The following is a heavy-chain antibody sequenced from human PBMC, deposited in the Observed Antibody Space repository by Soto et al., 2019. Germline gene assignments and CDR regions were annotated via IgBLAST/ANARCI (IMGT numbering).Heavy chain of an antibody. J-gene: IGHJ6*02. CDR3: ARGTDVFGVVISYYYYGMDV. D-gene: IGHD3-3*01. CDR2: IIPIFGTA. V-gene: IGHV1-69*13. CDR1: GGTFSSYA. Sequence: AASVKVSCKASGGTFSSYAISWVRQAPGQGLEWMGGIIPIFGTANYAQKFQGRVTITADESTSTAYMELSSLRSEDTAVYYCARGTDVFGVVISYYYYGMDVWGQGTTVTVSS.